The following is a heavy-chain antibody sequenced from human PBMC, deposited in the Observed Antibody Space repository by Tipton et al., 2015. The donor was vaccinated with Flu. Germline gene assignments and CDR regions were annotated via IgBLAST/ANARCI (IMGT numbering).Heavy chain of an antibody. J-gene: IGHJ4*02. CDR1: GGSISSSSYY. CDR3: ARYIAAAGTFDS. V-gene: IGHV4-39*07. D-gene: IGHD6-13*01. CDR2: IYYSGST. Sequence: TLSLTCTVSGGSISSSSYYWGWIRQPPGKGLEWIGSIYYSGSTYYNPSLKSRVTISVDTSKNQFSLKVSSVTAADTAVYYCARYIAAAGTFDSWGQGTLVTVAS.